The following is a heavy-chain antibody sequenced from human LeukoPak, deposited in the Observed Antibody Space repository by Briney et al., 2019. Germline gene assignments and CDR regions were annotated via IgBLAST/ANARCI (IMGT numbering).Heavy chain of an antibody. D-gene: IGHD6-13*01. CDR3: ARARPRSIAAAGTSWFDP. CDR2: INHSGST. CDR1: GGSFSGYY. Sequence: PSETLSLTCAVYGGSFSGYYWSWIRQPPGKGLERIGEINHSGSTNYNPSLKSRVTISVDTSKNQFSLKLSPVTAADTAVYYCARARPRSIAAAGTSWFDPWGQGTLVTVSS. J-gene: IGHJ5*02. V-gene: IGHV4-34*01.